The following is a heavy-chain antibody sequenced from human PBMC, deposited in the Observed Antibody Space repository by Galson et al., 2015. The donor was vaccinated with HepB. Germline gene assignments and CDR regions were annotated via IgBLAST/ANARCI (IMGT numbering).Heavy chain of an antibody. CDR1: GFTFSSYN. Sequence: SLRLSCAASGFTFSSYNMNWVRQAPGKGLEWVSYISSSSSTIYYADSVKGRFTISRDNAKNSLYLQMNSLRAEDTAVYYCARVPGRYFDWSFDYWGQGTLVTVSS. CDR3: ARVPGRYFDWSFDY. J-gene: IGHJ4*02. CDR2: ISSSSSTI. D-gene: IGHD3-9*01. V-gene: IGHV3-48*01.